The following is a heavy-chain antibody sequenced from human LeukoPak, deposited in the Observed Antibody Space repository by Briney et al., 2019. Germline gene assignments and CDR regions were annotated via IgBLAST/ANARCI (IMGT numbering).Heavy chain of an antibody. CDR3: ARGGGREWELRGAFDI. J-gene: IGHJ3*02. CDR1: GYTFTSYD. Sequence: EASVKVSCKASGYTFTSYDINWVRQATGQGLEWMGWMNPNSGNTGYAQKFQGRVTITRNTSISTAYMELSSLRSEDTAVYYCARGGGREWELRGAFDIWGQGTIVTVSS. V-gene: IGHV1-8*03. D-gene: IGHD1-26*01. CDR2: MNPNSGNT.